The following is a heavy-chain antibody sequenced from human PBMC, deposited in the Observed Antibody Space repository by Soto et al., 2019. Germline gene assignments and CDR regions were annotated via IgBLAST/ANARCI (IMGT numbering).Heavy chain of an antibody. Sequence: QLPLQESGSGLVKPSQTLSLTCAVSGGSISSGGCSWGWIRQPPGKGLEGTGDIHHSGSTSYNPSLKSRVTISVDRSKNQFSLKLSSVTAADTAVYYCARGQVVAAQPWGQGALGTVS. CDR3: ARGQVVAAQP. J-gene: IGHJ5*02. V-gene: IGHV4-30-2*01. CDR2: IHHSGST. D-gene: IGHD2-15*01. CDR1: GGSISSGGCS.